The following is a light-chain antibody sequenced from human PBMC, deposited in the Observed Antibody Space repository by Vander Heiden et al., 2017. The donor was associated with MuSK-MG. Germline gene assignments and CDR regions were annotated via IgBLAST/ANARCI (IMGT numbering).Light chain of an antibody. Sequence: SYVLTQPPSVSVAPGKTARIPCGGDNIGDKSVHWYQQKPGQAPVLVLYFDRDRPSGIPERFSGSNSGNTATLTISRVEAGDEADDYCQVWDSGSDHPSWVFGGGTKLTVL. J-gene: IGLJ3*02. CDR3: QVWDSGSDHPSWV. V-gene: IGLV3-21*04. CDR1: NIGDKS. CDR2: FDR.